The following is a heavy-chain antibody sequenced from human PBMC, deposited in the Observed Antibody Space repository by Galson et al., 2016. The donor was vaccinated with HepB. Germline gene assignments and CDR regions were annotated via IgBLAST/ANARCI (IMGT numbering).Heavy chain of an antibody. CDR2: TRQDGGEN. CDR3: TRDGSGWSSN. D-gene: IGHD6-19*01. CDR1: GFNFSSYW. Sequence: SLRLSCAASGFNFSSYWMSWVRQAPGKGLEWVANTRQDGGENYYLDSVKGRFTISRDNAKNSLYLEMNSLRAEDTAVYYCTRDGSGWSSNWGQGTLVTVSS. J-gene: IGHJ4*02. V-gene: IGHV3-7*05.